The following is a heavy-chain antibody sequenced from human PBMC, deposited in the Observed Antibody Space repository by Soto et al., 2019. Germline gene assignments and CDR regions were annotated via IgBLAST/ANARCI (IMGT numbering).Heavy chain of an antibody. J-gene: IGHJ4*02. D-gene: IGHD4-17*01. CDR1: GFTFSDYY. Sequence: GGSLRLSCAASGFTFSDYYMSWIRQAPGKGLEWVSYISSSGSTIYYTDSVKGRFTISRDNAKNSLYLQMNSLRAEDTAVYYCARGGCGDYDPYCYFDYWGQGTLVTVSS. V-gene: IGHV3-11*01. CDR2: ISSSGSTI. CDR3: ARGGCGDYDPYCYFDY.